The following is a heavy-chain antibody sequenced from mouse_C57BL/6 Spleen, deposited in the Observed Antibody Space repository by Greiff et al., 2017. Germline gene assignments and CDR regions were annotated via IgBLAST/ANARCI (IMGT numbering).Heavy chain of an antibody. CDR2: INPSNGGT. J-gene: IGHJ4*01. Sequence: QVQLKQPGTELVKPGASVKLSCKASGYTFTSYWMHWVKQRPGKGLEWLGNINPSNGGTNYNEKFNSKATLTVDKSSRTAYMQLSSLTSEDSAVYYCARLGYWGQGTSVTVSS. V-gene: IGHV1-53*01. CDR1: GYTFTSYW. CDR3: ARLGY.